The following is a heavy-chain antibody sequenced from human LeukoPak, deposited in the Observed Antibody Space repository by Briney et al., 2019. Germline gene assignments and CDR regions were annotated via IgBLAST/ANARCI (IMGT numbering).Heavy chain of an antibody. CDR1: GFTFSTYW. J-gene: IGHJ4*02. CDR3: ERRIGYSSGHSAVYYFDY. V-gene: IGHV3-74*01. CDR2: INSGGDDT. Sequence: GGSLRLSCAASGFTFSTYWMHWVRQAPGKGLVWVSLINSGGDDTRYADSVKGRFTISRDNAKNTLYLQMNSLRAEDTAVYYCERRIGYSSGHSAVYYFDYWGQGTLVTVSS. D-gene: IGHD6-19*01.